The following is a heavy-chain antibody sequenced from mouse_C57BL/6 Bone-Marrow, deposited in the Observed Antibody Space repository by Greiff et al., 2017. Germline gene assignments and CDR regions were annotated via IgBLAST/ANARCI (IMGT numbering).Heavy chain of an antibody. CDR3: AREGYYAMDY. J-gene: IGHJ4*01. Sequence: QVQLKESGAELVKPGASVKISCKASGYAFSSYWINWVKQRPGKGLEWIGQIFPGDGDTNYNGKFKGKATLTADKSSSTAYLQLSSLTSEDSAVYYCAREGYYAMDYWGQGTSVTVSS. CDR2: IFPGDGDT. V-gene: IGHV1-80*01. CDR1: GYAFSSYW.